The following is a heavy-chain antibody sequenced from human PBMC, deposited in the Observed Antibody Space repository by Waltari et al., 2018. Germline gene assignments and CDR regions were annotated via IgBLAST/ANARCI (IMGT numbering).Heavy chain of an antibody. D-gene: IGHD5-12*01. V-gene: IGHV3-23*01. CDR3: AKEGYSGYDYDY. CDR2: ISGSGGSK. Sequence: EVQLLESGGGLVQPGGSLRLSCAASGFTFSSYAMSWVRQAPGKGLEWVSAISGSGGSKYYADSVKGRFTISRDNSKNTLDLQMNSLRAEDTAVYYCAKEGYSGYDYDYWGQGTLVTVSS. CDR1: GFTFSSYA. J-gene: IGHJ4*02.